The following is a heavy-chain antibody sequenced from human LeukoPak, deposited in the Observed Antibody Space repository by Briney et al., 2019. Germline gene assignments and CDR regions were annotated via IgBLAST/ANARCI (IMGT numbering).Heavy chain of an antibody. V-gene: IGHV3-48*03. CDR1: GFTFSNYE. CDR2: ISSSGSTI. J-gene: IGHJ4*02. D-gene: IGHD6-13*01. Sequence: GGSVRLSCAASGFTFSNYEMNWVRQAPGKGLEWVSYISSSGSTIYYADSVKGRFTISRDNAKNSLYLQMNSLRAEDTAVYYCVRVEFGYSISWYNYWGQGTLVSVSS. CDR3: VRVEFGYSISWYNY.